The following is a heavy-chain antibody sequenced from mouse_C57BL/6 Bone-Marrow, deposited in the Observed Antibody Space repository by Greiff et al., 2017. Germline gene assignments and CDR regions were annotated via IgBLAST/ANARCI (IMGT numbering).Heavy chain of an antibody. Sequence: VQLQQSGPELVKPGASVKISCKASGYTFTDYYMNWVKQSHGKSLEWIGDINPNNGGTSYNQKFKGKATLTVDKSSSTAYMEIRSLTSEDSAVYYCARWDYGSSSYAMDYWGQGTSVTVSS. D-gene: IGHD1-1*01. CDR3: ARWDYGSSSYAMDY. V-gene: IGHV1-26*01. J-gene: IGHJ4*01. CDR1: GYTFTDYY. CDR2: INPNNGGT.